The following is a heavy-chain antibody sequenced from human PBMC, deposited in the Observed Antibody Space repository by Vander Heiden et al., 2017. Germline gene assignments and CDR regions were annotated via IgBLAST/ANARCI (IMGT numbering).Heavy chain of an antibody. CDR1: GFTFSSYA. J-gene: IGHJ4*02. V-gene: IGHV3-23*01. Sequence: EVQLLESGGGLVPPGGSLRLSCAASGFTFSSYARNWVRQAPGKGLEWVSGLSGSGGYTYYADSVKGRFTISRDNSKNTLYLQMNSLRAEDTAVYYCAKDLYGDYSVDYWGQGTLVTVSS. D-gene: IGHD4-17*01. CDR3: AKDLYGDYSVDY. CDR2: LSGSGGYT.